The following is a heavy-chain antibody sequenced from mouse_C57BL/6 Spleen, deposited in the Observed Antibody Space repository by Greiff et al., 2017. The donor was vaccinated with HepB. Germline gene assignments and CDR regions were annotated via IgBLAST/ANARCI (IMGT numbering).Heavy chain of an antibody. CDR1: GYTFTSYW. V-gene: IGHV1-52*01. Sequence: VQLQQPGAELVRPGSSVKLSCKASGYTFTSYWMHWVKQRPIQGLEWIGNIDPSDSETHYNQKFKDKATLTVDKSSSTAYLQLSSLTSEDSAVYYCARGGGSCSWFGCWGHGTLVTVSA. CDR3: ARGGGSCSWFGC. J-gene: IGHJ3*01. D-gene: IGHD1-1*01. CDR2: IDPSDSET.